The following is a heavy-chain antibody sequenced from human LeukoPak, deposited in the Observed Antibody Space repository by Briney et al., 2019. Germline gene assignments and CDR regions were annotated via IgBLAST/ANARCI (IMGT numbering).Heavy chain of an antibody. Sequence: GGSLRLSCAASGFSISSYAMSRVRQAPGKGLEWVSSISGSGENTYYAGSVKGRFTISRDTSKNTLYLQMNSLRAEDTAVYYCAREAYSGSYYWFDPWGQGTLVTVSS. CDR2: ISGSGENT. D-gene: IGHD1-26*01. V-gene: IGHV3-23*01. CDR3: AREAYSGSYYWFDP. CDR1: GFSISSYA. J-gene: IGHJ5*02.